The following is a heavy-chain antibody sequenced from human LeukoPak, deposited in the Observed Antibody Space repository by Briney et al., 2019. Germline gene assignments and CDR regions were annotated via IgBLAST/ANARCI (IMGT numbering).Heavy chain of an antibody. CDR2: ISSSSSYI. D-gene: IGHD5-18*01. Sequence: GGSLRLSCAASGFTFSSYSMNWVRQAPGKGLEWVSSISSSSSYIYYADSVKGRFTISRDNAENSLYLQMNSLRAEDTAVYYCARDNVDTAMALSYYYGMDVWGQGTTVTVSS. J-gene: IGHJ6*02. CDR1: GFTFSSYS. V-gene: IGHV3-21*01. CDR3: ARDNVDTAMALSYYYGMDV.